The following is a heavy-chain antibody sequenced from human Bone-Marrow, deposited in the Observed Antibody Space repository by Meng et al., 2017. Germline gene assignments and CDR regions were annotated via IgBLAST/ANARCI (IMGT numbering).Heavy chain of an antibody. CDR3: ARYCSSTSCYEELGDAFDI. CDR2: IYYSGSI. J-gene: IGHJ3*02. Sequence: SETLSLTCAVSGGSISSSSYYWGWIRQPPGKGLEWIGSIYYSGSIYYNPSLKSRVTISVDTSKNQFSLKLSSVTAADTAVYYCARYCSSTSCYEELGDAFDIWGQGTMVTVSS. V-gene: IGHV4-39*07. D-gene: IGHD2-2*01. CDR1: GGSISSSSYY.